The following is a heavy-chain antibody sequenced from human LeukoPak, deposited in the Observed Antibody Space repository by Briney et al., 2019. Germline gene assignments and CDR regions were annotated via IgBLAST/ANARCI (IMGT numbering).Heavy chain of an antibody. D-gene: IGHD2-15*01. CDR1: GGTFSSYA. J-gene: IGHJ4*02. CDR3: ARDRGYCSGGSCSAKDY. CDR2: IIPIFGTA. V-gene: IGHV1-69*05. Sequence: SVKVPCKASGGTFSSYAISWVRQAPGQGLEWMGRIIPIFGTANYAQKFQGRVTITTDESTSTAYMELSSLRSEDTAVYYCARDRGYCSGGSCSAKDYWGQGTLVTVSS.